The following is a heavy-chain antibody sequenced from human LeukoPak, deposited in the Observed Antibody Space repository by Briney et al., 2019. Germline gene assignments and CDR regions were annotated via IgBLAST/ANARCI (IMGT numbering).Heavy chain of an antibody. Sequence: KSSETLSLTCAVYGGSFSGYYWSWIRQPPGKGLEWIGEINHSGSTNYNPSLKSRVTISVDTSKNQFSLKLSSVTAADTAVYYCAGHHRPDGFRLVNSSGWLARAFDIWGQGTMVTVSS. J-gene: IGHJ3*02. CDR3: AGHHRPDGFRLVNSSGWLARAFDI. CDR2: INHSGST. CDR1: GGSFSGYY. D-gene: IGHD6-19*01. V-gene: IGHV4-34*01.